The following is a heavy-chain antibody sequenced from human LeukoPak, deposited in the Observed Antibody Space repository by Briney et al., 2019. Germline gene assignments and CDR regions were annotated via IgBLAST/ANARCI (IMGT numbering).Heavy chain of an antibody. CDR3: AKDGIAVAATTFDY. J-gene: IGHJ4*02. CDR1: GFSFSSYP. V-gene: IGHV3-23*01. CDR2: ISRSGGST. D-gene: IGHD6-19*01. Sequence: GGSLRLSCAASGFSFSSYPMSWVRQAPGKGLEWVSAISRSGGSTYYADSVKGRFTISRDNSKNTLYLQMNSLRAEDTAVYYCAKDGIAVAATTFDYWGQGTLVTVSS.